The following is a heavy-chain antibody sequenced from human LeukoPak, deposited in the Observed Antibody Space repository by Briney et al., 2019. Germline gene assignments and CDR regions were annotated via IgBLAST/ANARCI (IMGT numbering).Heavy chain of an antibody. CDR1: RDRFGRHC. CDR3: AIDQCFSGYCHVFDA. J-gene: IGHJ3*01. D-gene: IGHD3-22*01. Sequence: GGSLRLSCASSRDRFGRHCMHSVRQGPGKGLVWVSRINNEGSSTSYADSVKGRFTISRDNAKNTLYLQMNSLRDEDTAMYYCAIDQCFSGYCHVFDAWGRGTMVTVSS. CDR2: INNEGSST. V-gene: IGHV3-74*01.